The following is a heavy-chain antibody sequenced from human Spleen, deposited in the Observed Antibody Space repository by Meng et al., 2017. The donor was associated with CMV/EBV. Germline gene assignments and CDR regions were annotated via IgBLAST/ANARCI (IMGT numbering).Heavy chain of an antibody. Sequence: QVHLQQWGAGLLRPSGTLSLTCAVSGVSLADYYWSRIRQSPDKGLEWIGDISHSGSTNYVPSLKSRVTISVDTSNNQFSLKLTSVTAADTAVYYCARGRTDFDSWGQGSLVTVSS. CDR2: ISHSGST. V-gene: IGHV4-34*02. D-gene: IGHD1-1*01. J-gene: IGHJ4*02. CDR1: GVSLADYY. CDR3: ARGRTDFDS.